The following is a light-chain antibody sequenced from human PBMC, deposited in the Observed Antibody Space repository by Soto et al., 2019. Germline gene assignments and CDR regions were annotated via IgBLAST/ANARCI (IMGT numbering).Light chain of an antibody. Sequence: EISLTQSPCTLSLSPGERATLSCRASQSVDSHLVWYQQKPGQAPRLLIFGASNGATGIPARFSGSGSGTDFTLAINRLEPDDFAVYYCQQRSDWPITFGQGTRLEIK. CDR1: QSVDSH. CDR3: QQRSDWPIT. J-gene: IGKJ5*01. CDR2: GAS. V-gene: IGKV3-11*01.